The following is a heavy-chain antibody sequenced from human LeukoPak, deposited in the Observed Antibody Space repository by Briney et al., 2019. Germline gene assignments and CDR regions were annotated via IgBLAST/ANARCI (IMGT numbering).Heavy chain of an antibody. CDR3: AREVSVVAATVFDY. V-gene: IGHV4-59*12. D-gene: IGHD2-15*01. CDR1: GGSISSYY. Sequence: SETLSLTCTVSGGSISSYYWSWIRQPPGKGLEWIGYIYYSGSTNYNTSLKSRVTISVDTSKNQFSLKLSSVTAADTAVYYCAREVSVVAATVFDYWGQGTLVTVSS. CDR2: IYYSGST. J-gene: IGHJ4*02.